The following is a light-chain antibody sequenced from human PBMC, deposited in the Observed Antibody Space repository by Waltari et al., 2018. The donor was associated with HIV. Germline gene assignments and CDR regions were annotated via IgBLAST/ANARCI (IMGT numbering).Light chain of an antibody. CDR3: CSYADNYPVV. J-gene: IGLJ2*01. CDR2: DVN. CDR1: SSDVGGYNS. V-gene: IGLV2-11*01. Sequence: QSALTQPRSVSGSPGPSVTISCTGTSSDVGGYNSVSWYQHHPGKAPKFMIYDVNKRPSGVPDRFSGSKSGNTASLTISGLQAEDEADYYCCSYADNYPVVFGGGTKLTVL.